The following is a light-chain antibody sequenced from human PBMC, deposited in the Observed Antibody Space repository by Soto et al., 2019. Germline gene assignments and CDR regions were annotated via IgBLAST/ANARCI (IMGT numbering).Light chain of an antibody. CDR3: SSYTSSSTLVV. V-gene: IGLV2-14*01. CDR1: SSDVGGYNY. Sequence: QSALTQPASVSGSPGQSITISCTGPSSDVGGYNYVSWYQQHPGKAPKLMIYEVSNRPSGVSNRFSGSKSGNTASLTISGLQAEDEDDYYCSSYTSSSTLVVFGGGTKLTVL. J-gene: IGLJ2*01. CDR2: EVS.